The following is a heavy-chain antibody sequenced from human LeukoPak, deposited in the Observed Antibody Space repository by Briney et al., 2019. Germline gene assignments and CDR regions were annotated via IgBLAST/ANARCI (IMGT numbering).Heavy chain of an antibody. CDR2: IKQHGSEK. Sequence: GGSLRLSCEASGFTFSSYWMSWVRQAPGKGLEWVANIKQHGSEKNYVDSVKGRFTICRDNAKKSLYLQMNSLRAEDTAVYYCARDVNWVFDYWGQGTLVTVSS. CDR3: ARDVNWVFDY. D-gene: IGHD7-27*01. J-gene: IGHJ4*02. CDR1: GFTFSSYW. V-gene: IGHV3-7*01.